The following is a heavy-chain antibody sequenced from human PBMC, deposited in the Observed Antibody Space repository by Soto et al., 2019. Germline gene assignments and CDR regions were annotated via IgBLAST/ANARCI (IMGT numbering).Heavy chain of an antibody. CDR1: GGTFSSYA. V-gene: IGHV1-69*01. Sequence: QVQLVQSGAEVKKPGSSVKVSCKASGGTFSSYAISWVRQAPGQGLEWMGGIIPIFGTANYEQKFQGRVTITADESTSTAYMELSSLRSEDTAVYYCAREYDFWSGNYYYYGMDVWGQGTTVTVSS. CDR3: AREYDFWSGNYYYYGMDV. D-gene: IGHD3-3*01. J-gene: IGHJ6*02. CDR2: IIPIFGTA.